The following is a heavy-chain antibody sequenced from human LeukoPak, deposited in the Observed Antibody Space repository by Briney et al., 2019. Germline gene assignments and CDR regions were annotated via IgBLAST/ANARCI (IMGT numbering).Heavy chain of an antibody. CDR1: GFASNGYP. J-gene: IGHJ4*02. Sequence: GGSLRLPCAASGFASNGYPMYWVRQAPGKGLVWVSRINSDGSSTSYADSVKGRFTISRDNAKNTLYLQMNSLRAEDTAVYYCARDPLRTAMVEFDYWGQGNLVTVSS. CDR2: INSDGSST. D-gene: IGHD5-18*01. V-gene: IGHV3-74*01. CDR3: ARDPLRTAMVEFDY.